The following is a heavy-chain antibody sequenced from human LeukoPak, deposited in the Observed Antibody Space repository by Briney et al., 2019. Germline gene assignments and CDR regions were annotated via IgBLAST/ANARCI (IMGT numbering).Heavy chain of an antibody. J-gene: IGHJ4*02. D-gene: IGHD3-9*01. V-gene: IGHV3-30*04. CDR2: ISYDGSNK. CDR1: GFTFSSYA. Sequence: GRSLRLSCAASGFTFSSYAMHWVRQAPGKGLEWVAVISYDGSNKYYADSVKGRFSISRDNSKNTLYLRMNSLRAEDTAVYYCARNSDDILTGYCLDYWGQGTLVTVSS. CDR3: ARNSDDILTGYCLDY.